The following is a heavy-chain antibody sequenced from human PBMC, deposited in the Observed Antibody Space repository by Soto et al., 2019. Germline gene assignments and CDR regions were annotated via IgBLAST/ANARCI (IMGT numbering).Heavy chain of an antibody. CDR2: IIPIFGTA. V-gene: IGHV1-69*13. CDR1: GGTFSSYA. D-gene: IGHD3-22*01. J-gene: IGHJ4*02. Sequence: ASVKVSCKASGGTFSSYAISWVRQAPGQGLEWMGGIIPIFGTANYAQKFQGRVTITADESTSTAYMELSSLRSEDTAVYYCARGSSGYYPPDYWGQGTLVTVSS. CDR3: ARGSSGYYPPDY.